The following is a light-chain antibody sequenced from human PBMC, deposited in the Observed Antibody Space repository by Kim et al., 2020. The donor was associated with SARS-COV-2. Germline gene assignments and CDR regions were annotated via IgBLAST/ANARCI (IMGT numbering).Light chain of an antibody. CDR3: SSYTSSSTLV. CDR1: SSDVGGYNY. CDR2: DVT. Sequence: GQSIAISCTGTSSDVGGYNYVSWYQQHPGKAPKVMIYDVTNRPSGVSNRFSGSKSGNTASLTISGRQAEDEADYYCSSYTSSSTLVFGTGTKVTVL. V-gene: IGLV2-14*03. J-gene: IGLJ1*01.